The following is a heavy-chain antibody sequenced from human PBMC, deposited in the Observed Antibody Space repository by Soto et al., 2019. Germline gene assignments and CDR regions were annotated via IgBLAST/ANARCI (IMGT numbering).Heavy chain of an antibody. D-gene: IGHD4-17*01. V-gene: IGHV4-30-2*01. CDR2: IYHSGST. CDR1: GGSISSGGYS. J-gene: IGHJ5*02. Sequence: QLQLQESGSGLVKPSQTLSLTCAVSGGSISSGGYSWSWIRQPPGKGLEWIGHIYHSGSTYYNPSLKSRVTISVDRSTNQFSLKLSSVTVADTAVYYCARFYGDYNNWFDPWGQGTLVTVSS. CDR3: ARFYGDYNNWFDP.